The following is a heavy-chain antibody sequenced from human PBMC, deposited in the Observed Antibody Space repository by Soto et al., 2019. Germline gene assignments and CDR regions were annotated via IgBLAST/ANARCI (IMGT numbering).Heavy chain of an antibody. V-gene: IGHV4-61*01. CDR3: ARDRIRSRDYADNWFDP. Sequence: PSETLSLTCTVSGGSVSSGSYYWSWIRQPPGKGLEWIGYIYYSGSTNYNPSLKSRVTMSVDTSKNQFSLKLSSVTAADTAVYYCARDRIRSRDYADNWFDPWGQGTLVTVSS. D-gene: IGHD4-17*01. J-gene: IGHJ5*02. CDR2: IYYSGST. CDR1: GGSVSSGSYY.